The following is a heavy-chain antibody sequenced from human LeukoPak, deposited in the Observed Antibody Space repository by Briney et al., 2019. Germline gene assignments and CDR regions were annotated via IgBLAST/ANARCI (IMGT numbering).Heavy chain of an antibody. CDR1: GFTFSSYW. CDR3: AGHSGTMDYFDY. D-gene: IGHD1-26*01. CDR2: IKQDGSEK. Sequence: AGGSLRLSCAASGFTFSSYWMSWVRQAPGKGLEWVANIKQDGSEKYYVDSVKGRFTISRDNAKNTLYLQMNSLRAEDTAVYYCAGHSGTMDYFDYWGQGTLVTVSS. J-gene: IGHJ4*02. V-gene: IGHV3-7*01.